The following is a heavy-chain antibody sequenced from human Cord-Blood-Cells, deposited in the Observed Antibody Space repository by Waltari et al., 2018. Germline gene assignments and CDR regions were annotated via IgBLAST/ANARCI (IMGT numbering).Heavy chain of an antibody. J-gene: IGHJ3*02. CDR2: ISWNSGSI. CDR1: GCTFDVPA. V-gene: IGHV3-9*01. Sequence: EVQLVESGGGLVQPGRSLRLSCAASGCTFDVPAMPSARQAPGTGLEWVAGISWNSGSIGYADSVKGRFTISRDNAKNSLYLQMNSLRAEDTALYYCAKAPIGYFAFDIWGQGTMVTVSS. CDR3: AKAPIGYFAFDI. D-gene: IGHD5-12*01.